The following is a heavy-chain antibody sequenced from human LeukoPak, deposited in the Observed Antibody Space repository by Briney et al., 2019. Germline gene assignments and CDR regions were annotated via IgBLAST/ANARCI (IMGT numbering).Heavy chain of an antibody. V-gene: IGHV3-23*01. CDR1: GFTFSSYA. CDR2: ISGSGGST. D-gene: IGHD3-10*01. Sequence: GGSLRLSCAASGFTFSSYAMTWVRQAPGKGLEWVSSISGSGGSTYYVDSVKGRFTISRDNSKNTLYLQMNSLRAEDTAVYYCAKDLVTGSLDYWGQGTLVTVSS. CDR3: AKDLVTGSLDY. J-gene: IGHJ4*02.